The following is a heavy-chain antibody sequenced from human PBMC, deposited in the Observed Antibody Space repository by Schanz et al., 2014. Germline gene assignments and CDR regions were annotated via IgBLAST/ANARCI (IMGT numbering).Heavy chain of an antibody. D-gene: IGHD6-13*01. CDR2: INQAASVQ. J-gene: IGHJ4*02. Sequence: EVQLXXYGGGLVQPGESLRLSCAASGFTFSAYWMAWVRQAPGKGLEWVAAINQAASVQYYVDSVKGRFTISRDDAKNSHYLQMNSLRVEDTAVFYCVKIGYTHWSXXDWGQGILXXVSS. CDR1: GFTFSAYW. V-gene: IGHV3-7*01. CDR3: VKIGYTHWSXXD.